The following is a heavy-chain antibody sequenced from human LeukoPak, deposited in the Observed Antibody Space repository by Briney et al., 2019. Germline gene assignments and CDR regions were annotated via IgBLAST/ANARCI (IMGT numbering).Heavy chain of an antibody. D-gene: IGHD3-22*01. CDR1: GYTFTSYD. Sequence: ASVKVSCKASGYTFTSYDINWVRQATGQGLEWMGWMNPNSGNTGYAQKFQGRVTMTRNTSISTAYMELSSLRSEDTAVYYCATGTMIVVGSEYFQHWGQGTLVTVSS. J-gene: IGHJ1*01. V-gene: IGHV1-8*01. CDR3: ATGTMIVVGSEYFQH. CDR2: MNPNSGNT.